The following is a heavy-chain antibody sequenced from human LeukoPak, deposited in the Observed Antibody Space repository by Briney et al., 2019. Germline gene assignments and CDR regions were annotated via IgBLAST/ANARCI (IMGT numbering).Heavy chain of an antibody. J-gene: IGHJ4*02. V-gene: IGHV4-30-2*01. CDR1: GGSISSGSYS. CDR3: ARAQVGATLGFDY. D-gene: IGHD1-26*01. Sequence: SETLSLTCTVSGGSISSGSYSWNWIRQPPGKGLEWIGYIYHTGNTFYNPSLKSRVTISVDTSKNQFSLNLISVTAADTAMYYCARAQVGATLGFDYWGQGTLVTVSS. CDR2: IYHTGNT.